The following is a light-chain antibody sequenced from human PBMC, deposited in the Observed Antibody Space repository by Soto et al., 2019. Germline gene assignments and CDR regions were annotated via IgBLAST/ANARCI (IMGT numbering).Light chain of an antibody. CDR3: QQYYSYPWT. J-gene: IGKJ1*01. CDR2: AAS. V-gene: IGKV1-8*01. Sequence: ALRMTQSPSSFSASTGDRVTITCRASQGISSYLAWYQQKPGKAPKLLIYAASTLQSGVPSRFSGSGSGTDFTLTISCLQSEDFATYYCQQYYSYPWTFCQGTKVEIK. CDR1: QGISSY.